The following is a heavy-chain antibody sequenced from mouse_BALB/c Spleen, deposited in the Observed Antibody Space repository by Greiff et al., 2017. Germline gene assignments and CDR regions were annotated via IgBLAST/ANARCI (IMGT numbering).Heavy chain of an antibody. D-gene: IGHD1-2*01. J-gene: IGHJ2*01. CDR2: ISSGSSTI. V-gene: IGHV5-17*02. Sequence: LVESGGGLVQPGGSRKLSCAASGFTFSSFGMHWVRQAPEKGLEWVAYISSGSSTIYYADTVKGRFTISRDNPKNTLFLQMTSLRSEDTAMYYCARRVHYYGSFDYWGQGTTLTVSS. CDR1: GFTFSSFG. CDR3: ARRVHYYGSFDY.